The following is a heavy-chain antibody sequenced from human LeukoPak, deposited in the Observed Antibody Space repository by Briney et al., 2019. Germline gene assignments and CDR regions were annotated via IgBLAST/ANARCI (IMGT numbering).Heavy chain of an antibody. Sequence: PGGSLRLSCAASGFTFSNYWMHWFRQAPGKGLVWVSRIKSDGSSTTYADSVKGRFTISRDNAKNTLYLQMNSLRAEDTAVYYCARDDYGGASDYWGQGTLVTVSS. CDR2: IKSDGSST. V-gene: IGHV3-74*01. CDR3: ARDDYGGASDY. J-gene: IGHJ4*02. D-gene: IGHD4-23*01. CDR1: GFTFSNYW.